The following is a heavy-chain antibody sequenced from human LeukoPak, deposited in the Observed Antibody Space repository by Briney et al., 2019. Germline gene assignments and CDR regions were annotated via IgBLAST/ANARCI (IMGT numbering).Heavy chain of an antibody. CDR3: ARDGNGWGFDN. D-gene: IGHD6-19*01. CDR2: IYSDGSNK. V-gene: IGHV3-33*01. J-gene: IGHJ4*02. CDR1: GFTFRRNG. Sequence: GGSLRLSCAASGFTFRRNGMHWLRQAPCKGLEWVALIYSDGSNKYYADSVKGRFTISRDNSKNTVYLQMNSLRAEDTAVYSCARDGNGWGFDNWGQGTLVTVSS.